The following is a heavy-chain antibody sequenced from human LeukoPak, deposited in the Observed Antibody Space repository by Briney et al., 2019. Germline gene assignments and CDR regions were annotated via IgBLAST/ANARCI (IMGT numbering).Heavy chain of an antibody. CDR3: ARDRNGDYGDYNDY. D-gene: IGHD4-17*01. Sequence: GGSLRLSCAASGFTFSRFGMSWVRQAPGKGLEWVSAISNSYTTYYADSVKGRFTISRDNAKNTLYLQMNSLRAEDTAVYYCARDRNGDYGDYNDYWGQGTLVTVSS. V-gene: IGHV3-23*01. J-gene: IGHJ4*02. CDR1: GFTFSRFG. CDR2: ISNSYTT.